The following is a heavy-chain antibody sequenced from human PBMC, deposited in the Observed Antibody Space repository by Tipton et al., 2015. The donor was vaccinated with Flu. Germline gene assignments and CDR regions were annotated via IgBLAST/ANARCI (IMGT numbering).Heavy chain of an antibody. J-gene: IGHJ6*02. V-gene: IGHV3-33*01. CDR1: GFTLRNNG. Sequence: SLRLSCAASGFTLRNNGMHWVRQAPGKGLEWVAVLWKDGTNKYYGDSVKGRFTISRDNSKNTLFLQMSSLRAEDTAVYYCTRDWDYIAMDVWGQGTTVTVSS. D-gene: IGHD3-16*01. CDR2: LWKDGTNK. CDR3: TRDWDYIAMDV.